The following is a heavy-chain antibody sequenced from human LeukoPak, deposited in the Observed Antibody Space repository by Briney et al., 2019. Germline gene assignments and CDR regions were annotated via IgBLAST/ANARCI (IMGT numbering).Heavy chain of an antibody. Sequence: GGSLRLSCAASGFTFSSYAMHWVRQAPGKGLEWVSVISYDGSNKYYADSVNGRFTISRDNSKNTLYLQMNSLRAEDTAVYYCASIGYCSGGSCYPSRYYYMDVWGKGTTVTVSS. V-gene: IGHV3-30*04. J-gene: IGHJ6*03. CDR1: GFTFSSYA. CDR2: ISYDGSNK. D-gene: IGHD2-15*01. CDR3: ASIGYCSGGSCYPSRYYYMDV.